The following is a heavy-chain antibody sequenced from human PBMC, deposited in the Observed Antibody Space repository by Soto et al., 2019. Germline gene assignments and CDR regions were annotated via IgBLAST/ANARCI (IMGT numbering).Heavy chain of an antibody. D-gene: IGHD2-2*02. V-gene: IGHV1-3*01. Sequence: ASVKVSCKASGYTFTIYSMHWVRQAPGQRLEWMGWINAGNGNTKYSQKFQGRVTITRDTSASTAYMELSSLRSEDTAVYYCAKSATVPAAIAYWGQGTLVTVSS. CDR1: GYTFTIYS. CDR2: INAGNGNT. CDR3: AKSATVPAAIAY. J-gene: IGHJ4*02.